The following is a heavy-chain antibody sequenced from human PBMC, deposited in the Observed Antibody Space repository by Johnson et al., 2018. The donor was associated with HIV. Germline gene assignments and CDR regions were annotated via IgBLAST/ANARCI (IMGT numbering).Heavy chain of an antibody. V-gene: IGHV3-11*01. CDR1: GFTFSDYY. Sequence: VQVVESGGGLVKPGGSLRLSCAASGFTFSDYYMSWIRQAPGKGLEWVSYISSSGSGGSTSSADSVKGRFTISRDNSKNTLYLQMNSLRAEDTAVYYCAKIPAALPLDAFDIWGQGTMVTVSS. CDR3: AKIPAALPLDAFDI. J-gene: IGHJ3*02. CDR2: ISSSGSGGST. D-gene: IGHD2-2*01.